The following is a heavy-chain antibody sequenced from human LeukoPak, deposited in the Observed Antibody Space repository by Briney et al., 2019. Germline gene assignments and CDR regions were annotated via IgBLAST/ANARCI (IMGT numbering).Heavy chain of an antibody. CDR1: GGSISSGGYY. Sequence: SQTLSLTCTVSGGSISSGGYYWSWIRQHPGKGLEWIGYIYYSGSTYYNPSLKSRVTISVDTSKNQFSLKLSSVTAADTAVYYCARVASPRGGAAAGTIDYWGQGTLVTVSS. J-gene: IGHJ4*02. D-gene: IGHD6-13*01. CDR3: ARVASPRGGAAAGTIDY. CDR2: IYYSGST. V-gene: IGHV4-31*03.